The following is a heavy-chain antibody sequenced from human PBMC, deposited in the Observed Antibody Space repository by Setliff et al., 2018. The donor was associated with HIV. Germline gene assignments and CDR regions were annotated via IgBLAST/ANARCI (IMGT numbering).Heavy chain of an antibody. CDR2: IIPILGIA. D-gene: IGHD5-18*01. CDR1: GYTFTSYG. Sequence: SVKVSCKASGYTFTSYGISWVRQAPGQGLEWMGGIIPILGIANYAQKFQGRVTMTTDASTSTVYMKLSGLRSEDTAVYYCASANSGRIHATRLDSWGQGTLVTVSS. V-gene: IGHV1-69*10. CDR3: ASANSGRIHATRLDS. J-gene: IGHJ4*02.